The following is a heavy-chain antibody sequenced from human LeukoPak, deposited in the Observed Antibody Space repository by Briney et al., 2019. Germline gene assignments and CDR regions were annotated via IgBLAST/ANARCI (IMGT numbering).Heavy chain of an antibody. V-gene: IGHV1-2*02. CDR1: GYTFTGYH. D-gene: IGHD1-26*01. CDR2: VNPNNGDT. Sequence: ASVKVSCKASGYTFTGYHMHWVRQAPGQGLEWVGWVNPNNGDTNYAQKFQGRVTMSRDTSISTAYMELSSLRSDDTAVYYCARRETNTQWGFDYWGQGALVTVSS. CDR3: ARRETNTQWGFDY. J-gene: IGHJ4*02.